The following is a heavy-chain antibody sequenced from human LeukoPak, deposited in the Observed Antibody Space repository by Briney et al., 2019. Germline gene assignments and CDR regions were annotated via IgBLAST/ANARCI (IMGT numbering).Heavy chain of an antibody. CDR1: GFTFSSYS. V-gene: IGHV3-21*01. CDR3: ATGMVRGEVYV. CDR2: ISSSSSYI. D-gene: IGHD3-10*01. Sequence: GGSLRLSCAASGFTFSSYSMNWVRQAPGKGLEWVSSISSSSSYIYYADSVKGRFTISRDNAKNSLYLQMNSLRAEDTAVYYCATGMVRGEVYVWGQGTTVTVSS. J-gene: IGHJ6*02.